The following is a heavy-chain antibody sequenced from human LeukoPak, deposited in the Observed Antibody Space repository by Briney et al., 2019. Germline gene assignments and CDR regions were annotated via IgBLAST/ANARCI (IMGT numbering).Heavy chain of an antibody. D-gene: IGHD2-15*01. CDR2: INPNSGGT. V-gene: IGHV1-2*02. Sequence: GASVKVSCKASGYTFTGYYMHWVRQAPGQGLKWMGWINPNSGGTNYAQKFQGRVTMTRDTSISTAYMELSRLRSDDTAVYYCARDPDSEDSGGADYWGQGTLVTVSS. J-gene: IGHJ4*02. CDR3: ARDPDSEDSGGADY. CDR1: GYTFTGYY.